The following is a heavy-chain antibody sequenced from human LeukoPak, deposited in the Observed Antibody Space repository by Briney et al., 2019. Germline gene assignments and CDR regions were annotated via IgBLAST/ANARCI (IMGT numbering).Heavy chain of an antibody. D-gene: IGHD3-16*01. Sequence: PGGSLRPSCAASGFTFNSYWMHWVRQVPGKGLVWVSRINSDGSGTIYADSVKGRFTISRDNAKNTVYLQMNSLRAEDTAVYYCARDLTYTFDCWGQGTQVTVSS. CDR1: GFTFNSYW. CDR2: INSDGSGT. CDR3: ARDLTYTFDC. J-gene: IGHJ4*02. V-gene: IGHV3-74*01.